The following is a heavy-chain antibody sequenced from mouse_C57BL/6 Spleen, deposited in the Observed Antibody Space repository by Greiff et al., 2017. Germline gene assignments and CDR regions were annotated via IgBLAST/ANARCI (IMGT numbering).Heavy chain of an antibody. CDR2: IYPRSGNT. Sequence: VQLQQSGAELARPGASVKLSCKASGYTFTSYGISWVKQRTGQGLEWIGEIYPRSGNTYYNEKFKGKATLTADKSSSTAYMELRSLTSEDSAVYFCARERGLLPAYWGQGTLVTVSA. CDR1: GYTFTSYG. V-gene: IGHV1-81*01. D-gene: IGHD2-3*01. CDR3: ARERGLLPAY. J-gene: IGHJ3*01.